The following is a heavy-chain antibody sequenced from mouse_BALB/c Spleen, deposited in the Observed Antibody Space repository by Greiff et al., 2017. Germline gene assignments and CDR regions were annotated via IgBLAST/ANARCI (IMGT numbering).Heavy chain of an antibody. V-gene: IGHV2-9*02. D-gene: IGHD1-1*01. CDR3: ARAHYYGSSYWAMDY. J-gene: IGHJ4*01. CDR2: IWAGGST. CDR1: GFSLTSYG. Sequence: VQLQESGPGLVAPSQSLSITCTVSGFSLTSYGVHWVRQPPGKGLEWLGVIWAGGSTNYNSALMSRLSISKDNSKSQVFLKMNSLQTDDTAMYYCARAHYYGSSYWAMDYWGQGTSVTVSS.